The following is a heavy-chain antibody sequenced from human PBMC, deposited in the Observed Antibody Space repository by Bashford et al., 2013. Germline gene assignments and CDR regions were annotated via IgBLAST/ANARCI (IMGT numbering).Heavy chain of an antibody. CDR3: ARRYDYVWGSYFP. CDR2: INHSGST. Sequence: SETLSLTCAVYGGSVQWLRTGAGSASPQGRGLEWIGEINHSGSTNYNPSLKSRVTISVDTSKNQFSLKLSSVTAADTAVYYCARRYDYVWGSYFPWGQGTLVTVSS. CDR1: GGSVQWLRT. D-gene: IGHD3-16*01. J-gene: IGHJ5*02. V-gene: IGHV4-34*01.